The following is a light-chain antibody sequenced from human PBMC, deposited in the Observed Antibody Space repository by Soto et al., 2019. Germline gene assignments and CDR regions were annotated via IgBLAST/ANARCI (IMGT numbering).Light chain of an antibody. CDR1: QSLSSSY. V-gene: IGKV3-20*01. CDR2: GAS. Sequence: VLTQSPGTLSLSPGESATLSCRASQSLSSSYLAWYQQKPGQAPRLLIYGASSRATGIQDRFSGSGSGTDFTLTISRLEPEDFAVYYCQQYGSSGTCGQGTKVDIK. J-gene: IGKJ1*01. CDR3: QQYGSSGT.